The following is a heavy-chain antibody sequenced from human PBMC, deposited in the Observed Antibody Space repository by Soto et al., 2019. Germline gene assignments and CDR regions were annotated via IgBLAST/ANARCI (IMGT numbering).Heavy chain of an antibody. CDR2: IIPILGIA. D-gene: IGHD4-17*01. V-gene: IGHV1-69*02. CDR3: ARGATVTHGSFDY. Sequence: QVQLVQSGAEVKKPGSSVKVSCKASGGTFSSYTISWVRQAPGQGLEWMGRIIPILGIANYAQKFQGRVTITADKSTSTAYMELSSLRSEDTAVYSCARGATVTHGSFDYWGQGTLVTVSS. CDR1: GGTFSSYT. J-gene: IGHJ4*02.